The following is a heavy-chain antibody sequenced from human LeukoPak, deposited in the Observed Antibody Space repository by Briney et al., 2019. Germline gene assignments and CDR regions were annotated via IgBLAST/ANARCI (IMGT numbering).Heavy chain of an antibody. Sequence: GESLKISCKGSGYSFPSYWIGWVRQMPGKGLEWMGIIYPGDSDTRYSPSFQGQVTISADKSITTAYLQWSSLKASDTAMYYCARPGTYGDYGMDVWGQGTTVTVSS. CDR3: ARPGTYGDYGMDV. CDR2: IYPGDSDT. D-gene: IGHD4-17*01. CDR1: GYSFPSYW. V-gene: IGHV5-51*01. J-gene: IGHJ6*02.